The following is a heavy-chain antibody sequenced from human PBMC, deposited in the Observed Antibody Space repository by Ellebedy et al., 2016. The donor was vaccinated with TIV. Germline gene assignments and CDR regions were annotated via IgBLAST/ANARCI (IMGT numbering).Heavy chain of an antibody. CDR2: IRYDGGKK. D-gene: IGHD3-16*01. Sequence: GESLKISCAASGFTFNTYGMHWVRQAPGKGLEWVAVIRYDGGKKYYADSVKGRFTISRDNSKKTLYLQMNSLRAEDTAVYYCARDPLGDYGDYVDYWGQGTLVTVSS. V-gene: IGHV3-33*08. J-gene: IGHJ4*02. CDR3: ARDPLGDYGDYVDY. CDR1: GFTFNTYG.